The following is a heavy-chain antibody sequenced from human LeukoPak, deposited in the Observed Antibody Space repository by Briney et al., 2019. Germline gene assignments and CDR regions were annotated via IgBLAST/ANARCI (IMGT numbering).Heavy chain of an antibody. CDR3: ARWGPDGYDILTGYYTQYYMDV. CDR1: GGSISSYY. Sequence: SETLSLTCTVSGGSISSYYWSWIRQPPGKGLEWIGYIYYSGSTNYNPSLKSRVTISVDTSKNQFSLKLSSVTAADTAVYYCARWGPDGYDILTGYYTQYYMDVWGKGTTVTISS. CDR2: IYYSGST. J-gene: IGHJ6*03. V-gene: IGHV4-59*08. D-gene: IGHD3-9*01.